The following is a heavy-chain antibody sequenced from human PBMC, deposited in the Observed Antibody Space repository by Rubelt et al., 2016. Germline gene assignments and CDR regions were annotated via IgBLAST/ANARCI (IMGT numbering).Heavy chain of an antibody. J-gene: IGHJ4*02. D-gene: IGHD2-21*01. CDR1: GYTFTSYY. CDR3: AREVMAISDY. V-gene: IGHV1-46*01. CDR2: INPSGGST. Sequence: QVQLVQSGAEVKKPGASVKVSCKASGYTFTSYYMHWVRQAPGQGLEWMGIINPSGGSTGYAQKFQGRVTMTTDTSTSTAYMELRSLRSDDTAVYYCAREVMAISDYWGQGTLVTVSS.